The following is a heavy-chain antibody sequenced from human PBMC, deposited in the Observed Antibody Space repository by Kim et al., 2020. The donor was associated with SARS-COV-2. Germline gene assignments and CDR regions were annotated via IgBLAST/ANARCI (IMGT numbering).Heavy chain of an antibody. CDR3: ARAIAAAGHWYFDL. Sequence: SVKVSCKASGGTFSSYAISWVRQAPGQGLEWMGRIIPILGIANYAQKFQGRVTITADKSTSTAYMELSSLRSEDTAVYYCARAIAAAGHWYFDLWGRGTLVTVSS. J-gene: IGHJ2*01. CDR2: IIPILGIA. V-gene: IGHV1-69*04. D-gene: IGHD6-13*01. CDR1: GGTFSSYA.